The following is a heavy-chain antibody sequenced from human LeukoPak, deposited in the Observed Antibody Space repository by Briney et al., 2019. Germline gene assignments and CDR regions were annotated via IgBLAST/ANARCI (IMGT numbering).Heavy chain of an antibody. CDR1: GGTFSSYA. CDR2: INPNSGGT. V-gene: IGHV1-2*02. CDR3: ARAGVITFGGVTAWGAFDI. Sequence: VKVSCKASGGTFSSYAISWVRQAPGQGLEWMGWINPNSGGTNYAQKFQGRVTMTRDTSISTAYMELSRLRSDDTAVYYCARAGVITFGGVTAWGAFDIWGQGTMVTVSS. J-gene: IGHJ3*02. D-gene: IGHD3-16*01.